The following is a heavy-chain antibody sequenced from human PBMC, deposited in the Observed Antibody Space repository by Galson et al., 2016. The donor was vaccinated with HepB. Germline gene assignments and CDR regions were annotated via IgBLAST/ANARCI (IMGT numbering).Heavy chain of an antibody. D-gene: IGHD4-17*01. V-gene: IGHV4-59*01. J-gene: IGHJ5*02. CDR1: GGSITSYY. CDR3: AGVLSTVTPWFDP. CDR2: IYYSGST. Sequence: SETLSLTCSVSGGSITSYYWSWIRQPPGKGLECIGYIYYSGSTYYNPSLKSRVTISLDMSKKQFSLNLISVTAADTAVYYCAGVLSTVTPWFDPWGQGTLVTVSS.